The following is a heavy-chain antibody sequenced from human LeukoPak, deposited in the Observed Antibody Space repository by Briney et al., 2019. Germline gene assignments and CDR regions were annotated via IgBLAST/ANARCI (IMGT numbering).Heavy chain of an antibody. CDR1: GFTSSNYG. J-gene: IGHJ4*02. CDR3: ARDLSSGGASPNY. V-gene: IGHV3-33*08. CDR2: IWSDRSNK. Sequence: GGSLRRYYAASGFTSSNYGMHLIRQAPGKGLDLLAVIWSDRSNKYYADSVKGRFTISRDNSKNTLYLQMNSLRAEDTAVYYCARDLSSGGASPNYWGQGTLVIVSS. D-gene: IGHD1-26*01.